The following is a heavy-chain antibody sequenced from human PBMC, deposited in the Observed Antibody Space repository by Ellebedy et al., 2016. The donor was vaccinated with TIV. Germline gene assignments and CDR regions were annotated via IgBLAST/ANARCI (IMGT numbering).Heavy chain of an antibody. D-gene: IGHD6-6*01. CDR3: ARGYSSSSSLYYYYYYMDV. CDR2: IYTSGTT. CDR1: GGSISSYY. J-gene: IGHJ6*03. Sequence: SETLSLXXTVSGGSISSYYWSWIRQPPGKGLEWIGRIYTSGTTNYNPSLKSRVTMAVDTSKNQFSLKLSSVPAADTAVYYCARGYSSSSSLYYYYYYMDVWGEGTTVTVSS. V-gene: IGHV4-4*07.